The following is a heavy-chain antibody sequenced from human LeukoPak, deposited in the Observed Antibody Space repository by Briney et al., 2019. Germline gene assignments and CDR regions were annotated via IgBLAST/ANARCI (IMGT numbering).Heavy chain of an antibody. Sequence: GESLKISCKGSGYIFTTYWIAWVRQMPGKGLEWMGIIYPGDSDTRYSPSFQGQVTISADKFVSTAYLQWRSLKASDTAMYYCARHYSSSSGDAFDIWGQGTMVIVSS. CDR1: GYIFTTYW. J-gene: IGHJ3*02. CDR3: ARHYSSSSGDAFDI. V-gene: IGHV5-51*01. CDR2: IYPGDSDT. D-gene: IGHD6-6*01.